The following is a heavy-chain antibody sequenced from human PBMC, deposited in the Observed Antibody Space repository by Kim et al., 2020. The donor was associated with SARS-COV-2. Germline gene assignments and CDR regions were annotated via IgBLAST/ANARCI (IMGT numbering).Heavy chain of an antibody. J-gene: IGHJ6*02. CDR2: IYYSGST. CDR1: GGSISSYY. V-gene: IGHV4-59*13. D-gene: IGHD3-10*01. CDR3: ARERAYGSGSYWTLAHMDV. Sequence: SETLSLTCTVSGGSISSYYWSWIRQPPGKGLEWIGYIYYSGSTNYNPSLKSRVTISVDTSKNQFSLKLSSVTAADTAVYYCARERAYGSGSYWTLAHMDVWGQGTTVTVSS.